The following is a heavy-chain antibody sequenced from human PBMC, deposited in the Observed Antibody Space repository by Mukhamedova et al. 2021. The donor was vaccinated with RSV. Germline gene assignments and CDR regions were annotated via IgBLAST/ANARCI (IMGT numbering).Heavy chain of an antibody. CDR3: ARERRGGSGWYYFDN. J-gene: IGHJ4*02. Sequence: GKGLEWVANIKQDGSEKYYVDSVKGRFTISRDNAKNSLYLQMNSLRAEDTAVYYCARERRGGSGWYYFDNWGQGTLVTVSS. D-gene: IGHD6-19*01. CDR2: IKQDGSEK. V-gene: IGHV3-7*05.